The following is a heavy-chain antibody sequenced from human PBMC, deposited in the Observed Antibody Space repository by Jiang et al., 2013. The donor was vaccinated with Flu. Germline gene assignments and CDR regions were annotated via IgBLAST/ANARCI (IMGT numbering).Heavy chain of an antibody. CDR3: ARDMWGTPIAVAGTEAFDY. Sequence: AEVKKPGASVKVSCKASGYTFTSYAMHWVRQAPGQRLEWMGWINAGNGNTKYSQKFQGRVTITRDTSASTAYMELSSLRSEDTAVYYCARDMWGTPIAVAGTEAFDYWGQGTLVTVSS. V-gene: IGHV1-3*01. CDR1: GYTFTSYA. J-gene: IGHJ4*02. CDR2: INAGNGNT. D-gene: IGHD6-19*01.